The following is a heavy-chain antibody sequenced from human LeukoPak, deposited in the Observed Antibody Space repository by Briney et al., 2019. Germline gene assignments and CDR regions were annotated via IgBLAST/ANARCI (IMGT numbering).Heavy chain of an antibody. D-gene: IGHD3-22*01. CDR1: GFTFSSYW. CDR3: ARDDITMIVVAFDY. CDR2: IKQDGSEK. V-gene: IGHV3-7*01. J-gene: IGHJ4*02. Sequence: GGSLRLSCAASGFTFSSYWMSWVRQAPGKGLELVANIKQDGSEKYYVDSVKGRFTISRDNAKNSLYLQMNSLRAEDTALYYCARDDITMIVVAFDYWGQGTLVTVSS.